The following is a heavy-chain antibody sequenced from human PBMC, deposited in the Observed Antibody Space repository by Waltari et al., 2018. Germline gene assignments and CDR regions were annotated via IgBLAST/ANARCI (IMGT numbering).Heavy chain of an antibody. CDR1: GDSMSSTDW. CDR2: VQRSGRT. Sequence: QLQLQASGPGLVKPSGTLSLTCAVSGDSMSSTDWWSWVRQSPRKGLKWIVQVQRSGRTNYSPSFASRVTISVDTSSKQFSLQVTPATAADTAVYFCARDRGRGIYLDSWGQGILVTVSP. J-gene: IGHJ4*02. CDR3: ARDRGRGIYLDS. D-gene: IGHD2-15*01. V-gene: IGHV4-4*02.